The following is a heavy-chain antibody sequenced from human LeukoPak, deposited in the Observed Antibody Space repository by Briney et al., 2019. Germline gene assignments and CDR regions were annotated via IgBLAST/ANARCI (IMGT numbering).Heavy chain of an antibody. J-gene: IGHJ6*02. CDR3: ARNDIYYYGMDV. CDR2: IYYSGST. Sequence: DPSETLSLTCTVSGGSISSYYWSWIRQPPGKGLEWIGYIYYSGSTNYNPSLKSRVTISVDTSKNQFSLKLSSVTAADTAVYYCARNDIYYYGMDVWGQGTTVTVSS. D-gene: IGHD1-1*01. V-gene: IGHV4-59*08. CDR1: GGSISSYY.